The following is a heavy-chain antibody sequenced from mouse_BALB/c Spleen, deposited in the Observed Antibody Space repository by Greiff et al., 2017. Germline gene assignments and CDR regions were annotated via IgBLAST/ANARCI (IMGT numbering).Heavy chain of an antibody. Sequence: DVLLVESGGGLVQPGGSLRLSCATSGFTFTDYYMSWVRQPPGKALEWLGFIRNKANGYTTEYSASVKGRFTISRANSQSILYLQMNTLRAEDSATYYCARDNRQLLPFAYWGQGTLVTVSA. CDR2: IRNKANGYTT. CDR3: ARDNRQLLPFAY. CDR1: GFTFTDYY. V-gene: IGHV7-3*02. D-gene: IGHD2-12*01. J-gene: IGHJ3*01.